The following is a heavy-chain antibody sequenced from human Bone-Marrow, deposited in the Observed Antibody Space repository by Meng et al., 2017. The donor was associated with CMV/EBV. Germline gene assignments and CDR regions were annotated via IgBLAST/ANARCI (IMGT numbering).Heavy chain of an antibody. CDR1: GGTFSSYA. CDR2: IIPILGIA. Sequence: SVKVSCKASGGTFSSYAISWVRQAPGQGLEWMGGIIPILGIANYAQKFQGRVTITADKSTSTAYMELSSLRSEDTAVYYCARDHGPAAISYYGMDVWGQGTTVTGSS. D-gene: IGHD2-2*01. CDR3: ARDHGPAAISYYGMDV. V-gene: IGHV1-69*10. J-gene: IGHJ6*02.